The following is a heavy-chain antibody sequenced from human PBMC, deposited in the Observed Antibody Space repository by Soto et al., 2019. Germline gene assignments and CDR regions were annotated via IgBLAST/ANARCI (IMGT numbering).Heavy chain of an antibody. CDR2: ISYDGSNK. J-gene: IGHJ4*02. CDR1: GFTFSSYA. Sequence: PGGSLRLSCAASGFTFSSYAMHWVRQAPGKGLEWVAVISYDGSNKYYADSVEGRFTISRDNSKNTLYLQMNSLRAEDTAVYYCAKGYSSSWYPFHYFDYWGQGTLVTVSS. CDR3: AKGYSSSWYPFHYFDY. V-gene: IGHV3-30*04. D-gene: IGHD6-13*01.